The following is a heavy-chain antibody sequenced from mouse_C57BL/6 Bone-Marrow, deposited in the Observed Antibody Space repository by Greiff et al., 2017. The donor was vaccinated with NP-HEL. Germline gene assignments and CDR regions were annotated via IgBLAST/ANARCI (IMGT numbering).Heavy chain of an antibody. J-gene: IGHJ1*03. CDR2: IDPSDSYT. V-gene: IGHV1-69*01. D-gene: IGHD2-4*01. Sequence: QVQLQQPGAELVMPGASVKLSCKASGYTFTSYWMHWVKQRPGQGLEWIGEIDPSDSYTNYNQKFKGKSTLTVDKSSSTAYMQLSSLTSEDSAVYYCANYDYVPCGRYFSVWGTGTTVTVSS. CDR1: GYTFTSYW. CDR3: ANYDYVPCGRYFSV.